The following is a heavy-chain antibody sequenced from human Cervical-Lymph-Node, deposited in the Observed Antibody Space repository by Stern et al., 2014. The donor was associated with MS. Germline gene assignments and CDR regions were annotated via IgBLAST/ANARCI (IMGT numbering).Heavy chain of an antibody. CDR1: GFTVSRDY. D-gene: IGHD1-1*01. CDR2: IPSVGSS. J-gene: IGHJ4*02. Sequence: EVLLVESAGVVIQPGGSLRLSCTASGFTVSRDYLTWVRQAPGSGLAWVSLIPSVGSSFYTDSVKGRFAICRDDSENAVYLHMTSRRAEDTAMYYCARDTSSPERSDWWGQGTLVTVSS. V-gene: IGHV3-53*01. CDR3: ARDTSSPERSDW.